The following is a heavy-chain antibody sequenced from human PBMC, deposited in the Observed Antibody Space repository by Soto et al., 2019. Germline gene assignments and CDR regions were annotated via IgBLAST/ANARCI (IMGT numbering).Heavy chain of an antibody. V-gene: IGHV3-30*18. D-gene: IGHD5-12*01. Sequence: GGSLRLSCAASGFTFSSYGMHWVRQAPGKGLEWVALISYDGGNKYYADSVRGRFTISRDNSKNTLYLQMNSLRAEDTAVYFCAKDFSVATILADLFDYWGQGTLVTVSS. CDR1: GFTFSSYG. CDR2: ISYDGGNK. J-gene: IGHJ4*02. CDR3: AKDFSVATILADLFDY.